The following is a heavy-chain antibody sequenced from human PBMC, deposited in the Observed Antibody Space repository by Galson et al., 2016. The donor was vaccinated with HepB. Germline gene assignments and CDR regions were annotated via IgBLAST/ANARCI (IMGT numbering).Heavy chain of an antibody. V-gene: IGHV4-4*01. Sequence: ETLSLTCAVSGGSIYNSNWWSWVRQPPGKGLEWIGEIYHIGSGNYNPSLKSRVTISVDKSNNQFSLSLQSVTAADTAVYFCATNRGGYSLAYWGQGTLVTVSS. D-gene: IGHD5-18*01. CDR3: ATNRGGYSLAY. CDR2: IYHIGSG. J-gene: IGHJ4*02. CDR1: GGSIYNSNW.